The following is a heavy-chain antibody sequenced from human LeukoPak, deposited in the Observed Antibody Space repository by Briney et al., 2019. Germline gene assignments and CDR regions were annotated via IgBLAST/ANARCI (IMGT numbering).Heavy chain of an antibody. J-gene: IGHJ1*01. CDR3: AKGNSRSCSFKSFQN. Sequence: PGGSPRLSCAASGFTFSSYWMSWVRQAPGKGLEWVANIKQDGSEKYYVDSVKGRFTISRDNAKNSLYLQMNSLRAEDTAVYYCAKGNSRSCSFKSFQNWARAPWSPSPQ. D-gene: IGHD6-13*01. V-gene: IGHV3-7*01. CDR2: IKQDGSEK. CDR1: GFTFSSYW.